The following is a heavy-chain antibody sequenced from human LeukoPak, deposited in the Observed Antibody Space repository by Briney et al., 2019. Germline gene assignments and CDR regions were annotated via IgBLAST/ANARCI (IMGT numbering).Heavy chain of an antibody. V-gene: IGHV3-66*01. D-gene: IGHD4-17*01. CDR2: IYSGGST. CDR3: ARLTYDYGDYALGY. CDR1: GFTVSSNY. Sequence: GGSLRLSCAASGFTVSSNYMSWVRQAPGKGLEWVSVIYSGGSTYYADSVKGRFTISSDNSKNTLYLQMNSLRAEDTAVYYCARLTYDYGDYALGYWGQGTLVTVSS. J-gene: IGHJ4*02.